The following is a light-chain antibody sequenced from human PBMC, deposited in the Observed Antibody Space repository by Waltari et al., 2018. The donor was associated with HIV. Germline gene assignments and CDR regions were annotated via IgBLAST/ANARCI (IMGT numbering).Light chain of an antibody. CDR2: DAS. CDR3: QQRSNWLT. Sequence: EIVLTQSPATLSLSPGGSATLSCRASQTVGSHFAWYQHKPGEPPRLLIYDASNRATGIPARFSGSGSGTEFTLTISSLEPEDFADYYCQQRSNWLTFGGGTKVEIK. CDR1: QTVGSH. V-gene: IGKV3-11*01. J-gene: IGKJ4*01.